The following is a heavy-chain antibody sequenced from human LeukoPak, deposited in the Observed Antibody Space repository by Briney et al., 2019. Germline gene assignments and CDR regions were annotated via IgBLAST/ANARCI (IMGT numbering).Heavy chain of an antibody. CDR3: ARDSRGFFTIGPGRYAFDI. J-gene: IGHJ3*02. CDR1: GGSISSSSYY. D-gene: IGHD3-3*01. Sequence: SETLSLTCTVSGGSISSSSYYWGWIRQPPGKGLEWIGSIYYSGSTNYNPSLKSRVTISVDTSKNQFSLKLSSVTAADTAVYYCARDSRGFFTIGPGRYAFDIWGQGTMVTVSS. CDR2: IYYSGST. V-gene: IGHV4-39*07.